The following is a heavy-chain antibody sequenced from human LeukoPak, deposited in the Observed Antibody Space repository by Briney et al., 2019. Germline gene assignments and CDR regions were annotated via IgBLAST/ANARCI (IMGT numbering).Heavy chain of an antibody. V-gene: IGHV1-8*01. J-gene: IGHJ4*02. D-gene: IGHD3-22*01. Sequence: ASVKVSCKASGYTFTSYDINWVRQATGQGREWMGWMNPNSGNTGYAQKFQGRVTMTRNTSISTAYMELSSLRSEDTAVYYCASRGQFGDSSGYYYYSWGQGTLVTVSS. CDR3: ASRGQFGDSSGYYYYS. CDR1: GYTFTSYD. CDR2: MNPNSGNT.